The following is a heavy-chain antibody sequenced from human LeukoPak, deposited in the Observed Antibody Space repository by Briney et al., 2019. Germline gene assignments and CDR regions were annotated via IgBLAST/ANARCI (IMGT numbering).Heavy chain of an antibody. CDR1: GFTFSDYY. V-gene: IGHV3-11*01. D-gene: IGHD1-26*01. Sequence: PGGSLRLSCAASGFTFSDYYMSWIRQAPGKGLEWVSYISSSGTTIYNADSVKGRFTISRDNAKNSLFLQMNSLRAEDTAVYYCARGQSGSYWVPWFDPWGQGTLVTVSS. CDR2: ISSSGTTI. J-gene: IGHJ5*02. CDR3: ARGQSGSYWVPWFDP.